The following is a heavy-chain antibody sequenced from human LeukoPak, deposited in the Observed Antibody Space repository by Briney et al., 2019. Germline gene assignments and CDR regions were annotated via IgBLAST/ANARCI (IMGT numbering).Heavy chain of an antibody. J-gene: IGHJ4*02. CDR2: IGTNGDNT. Sequence: PGGSLRLSCAASGFTFSTYAMHWVRQAPGKGLEYVSAIGTNGDNTYYADSVRGRFTISRDNAKNSLYLQMNSLRAEDTAVYYCARGTKLRTQYYFDYWGQGTLVTVSS. V-gene: IGHV3-64*02. CDR1: GFTFSTYA. D-gene: IGHD1-1*01. CDR3: ARGTKLRTQYYFDY.